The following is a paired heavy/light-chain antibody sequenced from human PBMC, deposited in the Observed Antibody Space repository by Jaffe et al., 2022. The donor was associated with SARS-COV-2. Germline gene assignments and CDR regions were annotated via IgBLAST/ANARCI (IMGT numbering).Light chain of an antibody. J-gene: IGLJ2*01. V-gene: IGLV1-47*01. CDR1: TSNVGTNY. CDR2: RNH. CDR3: AAWDDNLSGVV. Sequence: QSVLTQPPSASGTPGQRVTISCSGSTSNVGTNYVYWYQQVPGTAPKLLIYRNHQRPSGVPDRFSGSKSGTSASLAISGLRSEDEADYYCAAWDDNLSGVVFGGGTKLTVL.
Heavy chain of an antibody. J-gene: IGHJ4*02. Sequence: QVQVQQWGAGLLKPSETLSLTCAVYGGSFSGYSWNWIRQPPGKGLEWIGEINHSGSTNYNPSLKSRVTISVDTSKNQLSLKLTSVTAADTAVYYCARGLTYQYDSTGYFGDWGQGTLVTVSS. V-gene: IGHV4-34*01. CDR3: ARGLTYQYDSTGYFGD. CDR1: GGSFSGYS. CDR2: INHSGST. D-gene: IGHD3-22*01.